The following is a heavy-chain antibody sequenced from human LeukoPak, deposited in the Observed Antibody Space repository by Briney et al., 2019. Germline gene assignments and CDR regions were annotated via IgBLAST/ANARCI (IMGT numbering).Heavy chain of an antibody. Sequence: GRSLRLSCAASGLTFSGYAMHWVRQAPGKGPEWVAVISHDGSKKDYADSVKGRFTISRDNSKNTLYLQMNRLRGEDTAVYYCARDLAPSNYWGQGTLVTVSS. V-gene: IGHV3-30*03. CDR3: ARDLAPSNY. CDR2: ISHDGSKK. D-gene: IGHD4-11*01. CDR1: GLTFSGYA. J-gene: IGHJ4*02.